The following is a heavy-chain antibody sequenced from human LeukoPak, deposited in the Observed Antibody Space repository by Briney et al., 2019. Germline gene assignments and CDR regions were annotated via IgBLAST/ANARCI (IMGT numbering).Heavy chain of an antibody. CDR3: ARDTWGSGYHDVFDI. CDR2: IYTSGST. Sequence: SETLSLTCTVSLGSISSYYWSWIRQPAGKGLEWIGRIYTSGSTNYNPSLKSRVTMSVDTSKNQSSLRLTSVTAADTAMYYCARDTWGSGYHDVFDIWGQGTMVTVSS. J-gene: IGHJ3*02. D-gene: IGHD3-22*01. CDR1: LGSISSYY. V-gene: IGHV4-4*07.